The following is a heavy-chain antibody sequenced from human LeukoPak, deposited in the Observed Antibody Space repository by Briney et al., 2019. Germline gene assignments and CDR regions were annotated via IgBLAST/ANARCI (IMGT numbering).Heavy chain of an antibody. CDR2: ISSSGTTI. CDR3: AKDGGNHFDH. V-gene: IGHV3-48*01. J-gene: IGHJ4*02. D-gene: IGHD1-26*01. Sequence: GGTLRLSCAASGFTFRTSGMNWVPEAPGKGLGGGSYISSSGTTISYAQSVKGRFTITRDNDQNSLTLHMNTLRADDTAVYFCAKDGGNHFDHWGQGTLVTVSS. CDR1: GFTFRTSG.